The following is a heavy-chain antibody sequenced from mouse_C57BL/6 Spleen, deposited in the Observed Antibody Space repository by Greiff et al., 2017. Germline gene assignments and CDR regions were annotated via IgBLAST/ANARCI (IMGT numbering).Heavy chain of an antibody. V-gene: IGHV1-80*01. D-gene: IGHD1-1*01. Sequence: QVQLKESGAELVKPGASVKISCKASGYAFSSYWMNWVKQRPGKGLEWIGQIYPGDGDTNYNGKFKGKATLTADKSSSTAYMQLSSLTSEDSAVYFCASKAYYGSSPGYFDVWGTGTTVTVSS. J-gene: IGHJ1*03. CDR3: ASKAYYGSSPGYFDV. CDR2: IYPGDGDT. CDR1: GYAFSSYW.